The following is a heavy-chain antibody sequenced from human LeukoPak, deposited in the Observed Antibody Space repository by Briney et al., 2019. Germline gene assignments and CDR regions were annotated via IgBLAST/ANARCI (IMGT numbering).Heavy chain of an antibody. D-gene: IGHD1-26*01. CDR3: ARFKVGSNATQKNAFDV. CDR1: GFTFSSYA. J-gene: IGHJ3*01. V-gene: IGHV3-23*01. Sequence: PGGSLRLSCAASGFTFSSYAMSWVRQAPGKGLEWVSAISGSGGSTYYADSVKGRFTISRDNSKNTLYLQMNSLRAEDTAVYYCARFKVGSNATQKNAFDVWGRGTVVTVSS. CDR2: ISGSGGST.